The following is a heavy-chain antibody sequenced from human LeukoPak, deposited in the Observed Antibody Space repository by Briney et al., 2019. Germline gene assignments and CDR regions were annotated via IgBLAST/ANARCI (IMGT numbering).Heavy chain of an antibody. CDR1: GFTFTSSA. D-gene: IGHD3-10*01. J-gene: IGHJ4*02. CDR3: AAEDVNGSGSYSVPDFDY. CDR2: IVVGSGNT. V-gene: IGHV1-58*01. Sequence: GTSVKVSCKASGFTFTSSAVQWVRQARGQRLEWIGWIVVGSGNTNYAQKFQERVTITRDMSTSTAYMELSSLRSEDTAVYYCAAEDVNGSGSYSVPDFDYWGQGTLVTVSS.